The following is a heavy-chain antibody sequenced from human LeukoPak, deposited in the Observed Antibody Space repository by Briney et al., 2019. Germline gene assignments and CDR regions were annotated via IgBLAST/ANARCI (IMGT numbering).Heavy chain of an antibody. V-gene: IGHV1-2*02. CDR2: INPNSGGT. D-gene: IGHD2-2*01. CDR1: GYTFTGYY. Sequence: ASVKVSCKASGYTFTGYYMHWVRQAPGQGLERMGWINPNSGGTNYAQKFQGRVTMTRDTSISTAYMELSRLRSDDTAVYYCARAYCSSTSCYPADYYYMDVWGKGTTVTVSS. CDR3: ARAYCSSTSCYPADYYYMDV. J-gene: IGHJ6*03.